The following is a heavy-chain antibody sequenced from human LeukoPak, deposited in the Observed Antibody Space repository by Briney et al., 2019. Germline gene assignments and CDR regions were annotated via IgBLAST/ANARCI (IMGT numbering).Heavy chain of an antibody. CDR1: GGSFSGYY. D-gene: IGHD4-17*01. CDR3: AREDGDSPQYY. V-gene: IGHV4-34*01. J-gene: IGHJ4*02. Sequence: SETLSLTCAVYGGSFSGYYWSWIRQPPGKGLEWIGEINRSGSTNYNPSLKSRVTISVDTSKNQFSLKLSSVTAADTAVYHCAREDGDSPQYYWGQGTLVTVSS. CDR2: INRSGST.